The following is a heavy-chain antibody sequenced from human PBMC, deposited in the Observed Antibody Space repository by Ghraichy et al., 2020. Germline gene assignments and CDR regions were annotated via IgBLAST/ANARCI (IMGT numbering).Heavy chain of an antibody. CDR1: GYTFTSYD. Sequence: ASVKVSCKASGYTFTSYDINWVRQATGQGLEWMGWMNPNSGNTGYAQKFQGRVTMTRNTSISTAYMELSSLRSEDTAVYYCARGQQNLDYDFWSGYLGNWFDPWGQGTLVTVSS. V-gene: IGHV1-8*01. CDR2: MNPNSGNT. CDR3: ARGQQNLDYDFWSGYLGNWFDP. J-gene: IGHJ5*02. D-gene: IGHD3-3*01.